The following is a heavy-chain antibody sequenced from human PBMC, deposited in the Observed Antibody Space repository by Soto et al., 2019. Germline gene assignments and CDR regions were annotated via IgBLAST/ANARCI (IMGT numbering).Heavy chain of an antibody. CDR3: ARFPQTAIVGAAYFDY. J-gene: IGHJ4*02. D-gene: IGHD1-26*01. CDR2: VIPILGIA. CDR1: GGTFSSYI. V-gene: IGHV1-69*02. Sequence: QVQLVQSGAAVKKPGSSVKVSCKASGGTFSSYIISWVRQAPGQGVEWMGRVIPILGIANYAQKFQGRVTITADKSTSTAYMELSSLRSEDTAVYYCARFPQTAIVGAAYFDYWGQGTLVTVSS.